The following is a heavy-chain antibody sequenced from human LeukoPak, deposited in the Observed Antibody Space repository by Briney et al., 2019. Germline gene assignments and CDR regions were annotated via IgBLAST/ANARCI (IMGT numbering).Heavy chain of an antibody. J-gene: IGHJ3*02. V-gene: IGHV3-9*03. CDR2: ISWNGGSI. CDR1: GFTFDDYA. D-gene: IGHD3-3*01. CDR3: AKGELRFLEWLLTGAFDI. Sequence: GGSLRLSCAASGFTFDDYAMHWVRQAPGKGLEWVSGISWNGGSIRYADSVKGRFTISRDNAKNSLYLQMNSLRAEDMALYYCAKGELRFLEWLLTGAFDIWGQGTMVTVSS.